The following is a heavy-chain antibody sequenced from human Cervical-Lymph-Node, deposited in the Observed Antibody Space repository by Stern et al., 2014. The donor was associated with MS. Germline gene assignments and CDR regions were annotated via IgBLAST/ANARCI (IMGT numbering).Heavy chain of an antibody. CDR3: ASRIGYDSSGTLDY. CDR2: IRPIVGTS. V-gene: IGHV1-69*01. CDR1: GGTFSSYA. J-gene: IGHJ4*02. D-gene: IGHD3-22*01. Sequence: VQLVESGAEVKKPGSSGKVSCKASGGTFSSYAISGVRQAPGQGLEWMGGIRPIVGTSNYAQKCQGRVTITADESTSTAYMDLSSLRSEDTAVYYCASRIGYDSSGTLDYWGQGTLVTVSS.